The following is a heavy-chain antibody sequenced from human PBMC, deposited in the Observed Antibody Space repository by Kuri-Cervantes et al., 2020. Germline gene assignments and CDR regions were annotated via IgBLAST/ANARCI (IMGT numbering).Heavy chain of an antibody. CDR2: ISWDGGST. CDR3: AKDLYSSGWSVFDY. CDR1: GFTFDDYA. Sequence: GGSLRLSCAASGFTFDDYAMHWVRQAPGKGLEWVSLISWDGGSTYYADSVKGRFTISRDNSKNSLYLQMNSLRAEGTALYYCAKDLYSSGWSVFDYWGQGTLVTVSS. J-gene: IGHJ4*02. V-gene: IGHV3-43D*04. D-gene: IGHD6-19*01.